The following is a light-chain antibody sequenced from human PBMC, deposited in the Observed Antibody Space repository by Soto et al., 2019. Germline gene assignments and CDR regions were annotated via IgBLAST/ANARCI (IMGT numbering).Light chain of an antibody. V-gene: IGKV1-5*01. Sequence: DIQMTQSPSTLSASVGDKITITCRARQSISSWLAWYQQKPGKAPKLLIYDASSLESGVPSRFSGSGSGTEFTLTISSLQPDDFATYYCQQYNSYSRWTFGQGTKVDIK. CDR2: DAS. J-gene: IGKJ1*01. CDR1: QSISSW. CDR3: QQYNSYSRWT.